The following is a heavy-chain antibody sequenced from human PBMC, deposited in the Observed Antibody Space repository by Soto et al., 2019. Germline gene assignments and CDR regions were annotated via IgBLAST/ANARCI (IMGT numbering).Heavy chain of an antibody. CDR2: IYSGGYT. CDR1: GFTVSNNY. V-gene: IGHV3-53*01. CDR3: ATHPGGGGY. D-gene: IGHD3-10*01. J-gene: IGHJ4*02. Sequence: EVQLVESGGGLIQPGGSLRLSCAVSGFTVSNNYMSWVRQAPGKGLEGVSVIYSGGYTAYGDSVKGRFTISRDNSKNTLYFQMNTRDAAAPPVFYWATHPGGGGYWGQGTLVTVSS.